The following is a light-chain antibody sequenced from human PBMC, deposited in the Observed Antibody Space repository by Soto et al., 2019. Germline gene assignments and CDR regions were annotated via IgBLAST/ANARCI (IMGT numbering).Light chain of an antibody. V-gene: IGLV1-51*01. CDR2: DDN. Sequence: QSVLTQPPSVSAAPGQKVTISCSGSSSNIGGNSVSWYQQLPGTAPKLLIYDDNKRPSGIPDRFSGSKSGTSATLGITGFQNGDEADYYCGSWDSSLSVYVFGTGTKVTVL. J-gene: IGLJ1*01. CDR3: GSWDSSLSVYV. CDR1: SSNIGGNS.